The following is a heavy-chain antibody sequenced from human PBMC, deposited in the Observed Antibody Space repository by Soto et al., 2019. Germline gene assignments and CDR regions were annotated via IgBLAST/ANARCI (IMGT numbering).Heavy chain of an antibody. CDR1: GFTASSNY. CDR3: ASEKKVVVLNDAFDI. Sequence: GGSLRLSCAASGFTASSNYMSWVRQAPGKGLEWVPVIYSGGSTYYADSVKGRFTISRDNSKNTLYLQMNSLRAEDTAVYYCASEKKVVVLNDAFDIWGQGTMVTVSS. D-gene: IGHD2-15*01. CDR2: IYSGGST. J-gene: IGHJ3*02. V-gene: IGHV3-66*01.